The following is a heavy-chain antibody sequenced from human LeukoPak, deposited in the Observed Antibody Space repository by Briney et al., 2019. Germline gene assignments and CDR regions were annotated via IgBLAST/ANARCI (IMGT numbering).Heavy chain of an antibody. Sequence: HAGGSLRLSCASSGFTFSSYAMSWVRQAPGKGLEWVSAISGSGGSTYYADSVKGRFTISRDNSKTTLYLQMNSLRAEDTAVYYCAKDLSPGNFWGQGTLVTVSS. D-gene: IGHD2/OR15-2a*01. V-gene: IGHV3-23*01. CDR3: AKDLSPGNF. J-gene: IGHJ4*02. CDR1: GFTFSSYA. CDR2: ISGSGGST.